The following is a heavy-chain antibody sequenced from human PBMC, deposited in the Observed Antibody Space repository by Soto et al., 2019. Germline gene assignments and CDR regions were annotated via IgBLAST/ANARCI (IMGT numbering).Heavy chain of an antibody. V-gene: IGHV4-38-2*02. Sequence: SETLSLTCTVSNYSISNPHYWGWIRQPPGKRPEWIASMYHGGNTFYNPSLKSRITMSMDTSKNQFSLKLRFMTAADTAVYYCARAHTMVAAGSTFDYWGHGTLVTVSS. CDR3: ARAHTMVAAGSTFDY. J-gene: IGHJ4*01. D-gene: IGHD3-10*01. CDR2: MYHGGNT. CDR1: NYSISNPHY.